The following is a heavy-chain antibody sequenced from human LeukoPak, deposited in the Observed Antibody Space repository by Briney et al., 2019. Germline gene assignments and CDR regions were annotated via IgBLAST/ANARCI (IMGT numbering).Heavy chain of an antibody. CDR2: ISGSGGST. Sequence: PGGSLRLSCAASGFSFSSYSMNWVRQAPGKGLEWVSAISGSGGSTYYADSVKGRFTISRDNSKNTLYLQMNSLRAEDTAVYYCASVNGDYGGSLDYWGQGTLVTVSS. J-gene: IGHJ4*02. V-gene: IGHV3-23*01. D-gene: IGHD4-23*01. CDR1: GFSFSSYS. CDR3: ASVNGDYGGSLDY.